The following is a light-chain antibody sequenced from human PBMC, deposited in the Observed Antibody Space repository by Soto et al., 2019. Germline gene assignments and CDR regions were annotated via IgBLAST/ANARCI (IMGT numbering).Light chain of an antibody. CDR2: DDN. CDR3: GSWDSSLSAYV. J-gene: IGLJ1*01. V-gene: IGLV1-51*01. Sequence: QSVLTQPPSVSAAPGQKVTISCSGSSSNIGGNSVSWYQQLPGTAPKLLIYDDNKRPSGIPDRFSGSNSGTSATLGITGFQTGDEADNYCGSWDSSLSAYVFGTGTKVTVL. CDR1: SSNIGGNS.